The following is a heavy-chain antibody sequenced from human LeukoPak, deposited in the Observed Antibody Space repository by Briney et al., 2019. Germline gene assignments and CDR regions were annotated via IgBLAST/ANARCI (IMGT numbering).Heavy chain of an antibody. CDR1: GFTFSSYW. Sequence: PGRSLRLSCAASGFTFSSYWMHWVRQAPGKGLAWVSRINSDGSSTNYADSVKGRFILSRDNAKNTLHLQMNSLRAEDTAVYLCARGYYDGSGYYYVPVNYYFDSWGQGTLVTVSS. CDR3: ARGYYDGSGYYYVPVNYYFDS. CDR2: INSDGSST. J-gene: IGHJ4*02. D-gene: IGHD3-22*01. V-gene: IGHV3-74*01.